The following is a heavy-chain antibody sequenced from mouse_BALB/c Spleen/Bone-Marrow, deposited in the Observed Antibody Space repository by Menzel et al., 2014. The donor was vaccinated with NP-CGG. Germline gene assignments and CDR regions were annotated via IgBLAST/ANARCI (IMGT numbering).Heavy chain of an antibody. Sequence: VVESGGGLVKSGGSLKLSCAASGFTFNSYGMSWVRQTPEKRLEWVATISGGGSYTFYPDSVKGRFTISRDNAKNNLYLQLSSLRSEGTALYYCARHAYYDQTEVSFVYWGQGTLVTVSA. D-gene: IGHD2-4*01. V-gene: IGHV5-9-2*01. J-gene: IGHJ3*01. CDR1: GFTFNSYG. CDR2: ISGGGSYT. CDR3: ARHAYYDQTEVSFVY.